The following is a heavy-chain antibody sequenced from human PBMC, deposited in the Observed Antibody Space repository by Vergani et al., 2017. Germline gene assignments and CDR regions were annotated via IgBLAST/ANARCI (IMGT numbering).Heavy chain of an antibody. CDR2: IYSGGST. J-gene: IGHJ4*02. Sequence: EVQLVETGGGLIQPGGSLRLSCAASGFTVSSNYMSWVRQAPGKGLEWVSVIYSGGSTYYADSVKGRFTISRDNAKNSLYLQMNSLRAEDTALYYCAKDYCSSTSCYIDYWGQGTLVTVSS. D-gene: IGHD2-2*02. CDR3: AKDYCSSTSCYIDY. CDR1: GFTVSSNY. V-gene: IGHV3-53*05.